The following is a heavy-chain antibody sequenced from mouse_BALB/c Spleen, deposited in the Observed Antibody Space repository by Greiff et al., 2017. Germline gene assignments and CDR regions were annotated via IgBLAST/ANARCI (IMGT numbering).Heavy chain of an antibody. D-gene: IGHD4-1*01. CDR2: ISNGGGST. J-gene: IGHJ4*01. CDR1: GFTFSSYT. CDR3: ARHELGYAMDY. V-gene: IGHV5-12-2*01. Sequence: EVQVVESGGGLVQPGGSLKLSCAASGFTFSSYTMSWVRQTPEKRLEWVAYISNGGGSTYYPDTVKGRFTISRDNAKNTLYLQMSSLKSEDTAMYYCARHELGYAMDYWGQGTSVTVAS.